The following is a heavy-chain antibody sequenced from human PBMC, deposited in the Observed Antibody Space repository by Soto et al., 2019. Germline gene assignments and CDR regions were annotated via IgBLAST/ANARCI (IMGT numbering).Heavy chain of an antibody. CDR1: GYTFSTNG. D-gene: IGHD3-3*01. V-gene: IGHV1-18*01. J-gene: IGHJ5*02. CDR2: IVAHNSDT. CDR3: ARDWRGAEGFDP. Sequence: QVQLVQSGPEVKKPGASVKVSFKASGYTFSTNGFSWVRQAPGQGLEWVGWIVAHNSDTTYAQKFQGRVTMTTDTSTTTSYMELGSLTSDDTAVYFCARDWRGAEGFDPWGQGTLVTVSS.